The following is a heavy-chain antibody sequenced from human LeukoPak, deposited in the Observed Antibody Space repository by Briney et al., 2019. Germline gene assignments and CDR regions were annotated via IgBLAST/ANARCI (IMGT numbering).Heavy chain of an antibody. CDR1: GFTVSSNY. CDR3: AREYSGSPTRYFDY. Sequence: PGGSLRLSCAASGFTVSSNYMSWVRQAPGKGLEWVSVIYSGGSTYYADSVKGRFTISRDNSKNTLYLQMNSLRAEDTAVYYCAREYSGSPTRYFDYWGQGTLVTVSS. J-gene: IGHJ4*02. V-gene: IGHV3-53*01. D-gene: IGHD1-26*01. CDR2: IYSGGST.